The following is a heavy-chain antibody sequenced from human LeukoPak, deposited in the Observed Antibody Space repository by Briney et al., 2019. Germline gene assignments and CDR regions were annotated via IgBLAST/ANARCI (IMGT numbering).Heavy chain of an antibody. Sequence: SETLSLTCAVYGGSFSGYYWSWIRQPPGKGLEWIGEINHSGSTNYNPSLKSRVTISVDTFKNQFSLKLSSVTAADTAVYYCAGGSHTYYYGSGSYPYWGQGTLVTVSS. CDR3: AGGSHTYYYGSGSYPY. V-gene: IGHV4-34*01. D-gene: IGHD3-10*01. J-gene: IGHJ4*02. CDR1: GGSFSGYY. CDR2: INHSGST.